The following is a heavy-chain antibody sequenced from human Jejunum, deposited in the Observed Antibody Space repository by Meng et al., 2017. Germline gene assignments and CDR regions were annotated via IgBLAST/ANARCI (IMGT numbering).Heavy chain of an antibody. J-gene: IGHJ4*02. V-gene: IGHV4-39*07. D-gene: IGHD2-15*01. CDR3: ARRSGGSSNFEY. CDR1: GASISNSDYR. Sequence: SETLSLTCTVSGASISNSDYRWAWIRQPPGKGLEWIGNSYYTGSTYYNPSLKSRVTISLVTSKNQFSLMLTSVTAADTALYYCARRSGGSSNFEYWGRGTLVTVSS. CDR2: SYYTGST.